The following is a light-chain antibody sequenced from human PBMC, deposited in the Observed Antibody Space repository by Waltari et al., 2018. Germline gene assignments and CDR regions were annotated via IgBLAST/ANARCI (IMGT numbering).Light chain of an antibody. CDR3: QQYGNLPRT. CDR1: KSVSSSY. Sequence: IVLTQSPDTLSLSPGERATLSCSASKSVSSSYLAWYQQKPGQAPRLLIYGASSRATGIPDRFSGSGSGTDFTLTISRLEPEDVAVYYCQQYGNLPRTFGQGTKLEIK. J-gene: IGKJ1*01. V-gene: IGKV3-20*01. CDR2: GAS.